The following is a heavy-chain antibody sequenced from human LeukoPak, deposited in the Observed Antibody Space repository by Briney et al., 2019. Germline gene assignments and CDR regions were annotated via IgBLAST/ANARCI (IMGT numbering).Heavy chain of an antibody. CDR2: IYPGDSDT. CDR3: ARRYYYDSSGYYVDY. Sequence: GESLKISCQPSGYSFTSYWIGWVRQLPGKGLEWMGIIYPGDSDTRYSPSFQGQVTISADKSINTAYLQWSSLKASDTAMYYCARRYYYDSSGYYVDYWGQGTPVTVSS. D-gene: IGHD3-22*01. V-gene: IGHV5-51*01. J-gene: IGHJ4*02. CDR1: GYSFTSYW.